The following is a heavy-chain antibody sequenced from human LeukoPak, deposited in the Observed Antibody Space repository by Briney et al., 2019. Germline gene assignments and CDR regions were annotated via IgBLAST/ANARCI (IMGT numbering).Heavy chain of an antibody. CDR1: GGSISSGGYY. CDR2: IYYSGST. J-gene: IGHJ4*02. CDR3: ARSLYGGGFYFDY. D-gene: IGHD4-23*01. V-gene: IGHV4-61*08. Sequence: SQTLSLTCTVSGGSISSGGYYWSWIRQPPGKGLEGIGYIYYSGSTNYNPSLKSRVTISVDTSKNQFSLKLSSVTAADTAVYYCARSLYGGGFYFDYWGQGTLVTVSS.